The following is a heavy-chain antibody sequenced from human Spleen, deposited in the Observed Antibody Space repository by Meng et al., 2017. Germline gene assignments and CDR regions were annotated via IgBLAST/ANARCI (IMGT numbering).Heavy chain of an antibody. CDR2: IKSKTDGGTT. V-gene: IGHV3-15*01. D-gene: IGHD3-10*01. J-gene: IGHJ4*02. CDR1: GLTFDNAW. Sequence: GESLKISCAASGLTFDNAWMSWVRQAPGKGLEWVGRIKSKTDGGTTDYAAPVKDRFTISRDDSKTTLYLQINSLKTEDTALYYCTRHYSGSYPRGDYWGQGTLVTVSS. CDR3: TRHYSGSYPRGDY.